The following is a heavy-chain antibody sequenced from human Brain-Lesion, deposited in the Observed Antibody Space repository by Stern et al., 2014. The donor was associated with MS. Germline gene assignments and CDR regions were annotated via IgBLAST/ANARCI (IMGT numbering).Heavy chain of an antibody. CDR1: GGSISSSNW. Sequence: VQLVQSGPGLVKPSGTLSLTCAVSGGSISSSNWWSWVRQSPGKGLEWVWEIYHSGGTKYSPSFESRVIISVDKSKNQFSLKLIYVTAADTAVYYCARELPDLNAFDIWGQGTMVTVSS. D-gene: IGHD1-14*01. CDR3: ARELPDLNAFDI. J-gene: IGHJ3*02. CDR2: IYHSGGT. V-gene: IGHV4-4*02.